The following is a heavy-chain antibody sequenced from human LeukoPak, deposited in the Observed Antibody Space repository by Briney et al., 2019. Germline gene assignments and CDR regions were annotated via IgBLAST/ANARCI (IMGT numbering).Heavy chain of an antibody. CDR2: MSNSGSTI. Sequence: PGGSLRLSCAASGFTFSDYYMNWIRQAPGKGLEWVSYMSNSGSTIYCADFAKGRFTISRDNAKNSLYLQMDSLRAEDTAVYYCARGKTATGTGSAYWGQGTLVTVSS. CDR3: ARGKTATGTGSAY. CDR1: GFTFSDYY. D-gene: IGHD3-10*01. V-gene: IGHV3-11*01. J-gene: IGHJ4*02.